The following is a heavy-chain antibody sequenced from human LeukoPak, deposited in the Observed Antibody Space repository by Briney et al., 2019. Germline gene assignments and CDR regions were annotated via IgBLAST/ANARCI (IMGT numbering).Heavy chain of an antibody. D-gene: IGHD6-19*01. CDR2: ISSSSSCI. V-gene: IGHV3-21*01. CDR1: GFTFSSYS. Sequence: KTGGSLRLSCAASGFTFSSYSMNWVRQAPGKGLEWVSSISSSSSCIYYADSVKGRFTISRDNAKNSLYLQMNSLRADDAAVYYCASNTAVAGHYFDYWGQGTLVTVSS. CDR3: ASNTAVAGHYFDY. J-gene: IGHJ4*02.